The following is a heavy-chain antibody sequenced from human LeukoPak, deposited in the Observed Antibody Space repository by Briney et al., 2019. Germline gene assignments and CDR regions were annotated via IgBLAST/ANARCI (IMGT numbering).Heavy chain of an antibody. V-gene: IGHV4-4*02. CDR2: IYHSGST. D-gene: IGHD3-16*02. Sequence: SETLSLTCAVSGGSISSSNWWSWVRQPPGKGLEWIGEIYHSGSTNYNPSLKSRVTISVDKSKNQFSLKLSSVTAADTAVYYCARLIGLGEVSPYFDSWGQGRLVTVSS. CDR1: GGSISSSNW. J-gene: IGHJ4*02. CDR3: ARLIGLGEVSPYFDS.